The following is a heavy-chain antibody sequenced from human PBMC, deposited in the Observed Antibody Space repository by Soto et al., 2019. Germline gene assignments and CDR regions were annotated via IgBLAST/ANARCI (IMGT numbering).Heavy chain of an antibody. D-gene: IGHD3-3*01. CDR2: IYYSGNT. J-gene: IGHJ6*02. CDR1: GDSMSPFY. CDR3: ARGGYDYWSGYYAGSGLDV. V-gene: IGHV4-59*13. Sequence: QVPLQESGPGLVKPSETLSLTCTVSGDSMSPFYWNWIRQSPGKGLEWIGYIYYSGNTNYNPSLTSRVAISVDTSKNQFALKLSSVTAADTAVYYCARGGYDYWSGYYAGSGLDVWGQGPTVTVSS.